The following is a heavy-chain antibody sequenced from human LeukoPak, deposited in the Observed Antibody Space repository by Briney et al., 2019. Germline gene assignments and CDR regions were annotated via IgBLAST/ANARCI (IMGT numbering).Heavy chain of an antibody. CDR3: AKVRGTYSSGYFFDY. J-gene: IGHJ4*02. CDR1: GFTFDNYA. D-gene: IGHD6-19*01. V-gene: IGHV3-9*01. Sequence: GRSLRLSCAASGFTFDNYAMRWVRQAPGKGLEWLSIISWNSGYIGYADSVKGRFTISRDNAKKSLDLQMNSLRAGDTAFYYCAKVRGTYSSGYFFDYWGQGTLVTVSS. CDR2: ISWNSGYI.